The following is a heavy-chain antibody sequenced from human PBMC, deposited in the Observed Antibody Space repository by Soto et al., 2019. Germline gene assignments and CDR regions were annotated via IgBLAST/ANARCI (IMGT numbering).Heavy chain of an antibody. CDR3: AVSIAARPLFYYYYGLDV. CDR1: GGTFSSYA. Sequence: QVQLVQSGAEVKKPGSSVKVSCKASGGTFSSYAISWVRQAPGQGLEWMGGIIPIFGTANYAQKFQGRVTITAVESTSTASMELSRLRSEDTAVYYCAVSIAARPLFYYYYGLDVWGQGTTITVSS. V-gene: IGHV1-69*01. CDR2: IIPIFGTA. D-gene: IGHD6-6*01. J-gene: IGHJ6*02.